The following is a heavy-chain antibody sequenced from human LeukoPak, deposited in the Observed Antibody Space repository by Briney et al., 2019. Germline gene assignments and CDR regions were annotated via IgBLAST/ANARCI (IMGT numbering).Heavy chain of an antibody. CDR3: ASKFITVAGQFDY. D-gene: IGHD6-19*01. V-gene: IGHV4-34*01. Sequence: SETLSLTCAVCGGSFSGYYWSWIRQPPGKGLEWIGEINHSGSTNYNPSLKSRVTISVDTSKNQFSLKLSSVTAADTAVYYCASKFITVAGQFDYWGQGTLVTVSS. CDR2: INHSGST. J-gene: IGHJ4*02. CDR1: GGSFSGYY.